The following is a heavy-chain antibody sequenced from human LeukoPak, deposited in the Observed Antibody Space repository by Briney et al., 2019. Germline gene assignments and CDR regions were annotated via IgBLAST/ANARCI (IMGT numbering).Heavy chain of an antibody. CDR2: ISERGGST. CDR1: GITLSNYG. V-gene: IGHV3-23*01. J-gene: IGHJ4*02. D-gene: IGHD3-10*01. CDR3: AKRGIVIRAVIIIGFHKEAYYFDY. Sequence: GGSLRLSCVVSGITLSNYGMSWVRQAPGRGLEWVSGISERGGSTNYADSVKGRFIISRDTSKNTVYLQMNSLRVEDTAVYFCAKRGIVIRAVIIIGFHKEAYYFDYWGQGILVTVSS.